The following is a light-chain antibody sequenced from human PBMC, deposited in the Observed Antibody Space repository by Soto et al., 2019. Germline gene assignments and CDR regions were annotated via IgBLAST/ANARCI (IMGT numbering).Light chain of an antibody. Sequence: EVVMPQSPATLSVSPGERVTLSCTASQSVSGNLAWYQQKPGQAPRLLIHGASTRATDIPARFSGSGSGTEFTLTITSLQSEDFAVYYCQQYHNWPPGLTFGGGTKVDIK. CDR3: QQYHNWPPGLT. CDR1: QSVSGN. J-gene: IGKJ4*01. V-gene: IGKV3-15*01. CDR2: GAS.